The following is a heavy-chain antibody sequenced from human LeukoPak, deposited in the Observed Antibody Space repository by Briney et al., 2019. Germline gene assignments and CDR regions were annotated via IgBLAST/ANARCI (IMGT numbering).Heavy chain of an antibody. CDR2: INGSGGST. J-gene: IGHJ5*02. CDR3: AKLHHFDWLLVSNWFDP. CDR1: GFPFGSYA. V-gene: IGHV3-23*01. Sequence: GGSLRLSCAASGFPFGSYAMSWVRQAPGKGLEWVSTINGSGGSTYYADSVKGRFTISRDNSKNTLYLQMNSLRAEDTALYYCAKLHHFDWLLVSNWFDPWGQGTLVTVSS. D-gene: IGHD3-9*01.